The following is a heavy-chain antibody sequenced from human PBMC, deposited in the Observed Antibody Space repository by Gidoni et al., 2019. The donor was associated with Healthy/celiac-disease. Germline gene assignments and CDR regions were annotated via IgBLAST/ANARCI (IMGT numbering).Heavy chain of an antibody. J-gene: IGHJ4*02. Sequence: EVQLVESGGGLVQPGGSLRLSCAASGFTFSSYAMHWVRQAPGKGLEYVSAISSNGGSTYYANSVKGRFTISRDNSKNTLYLQMGSLRAEDMAVYYCASGWELPPRFDYWGQGTLVTVSS. CDR3: ASGWELPPRFDY. D-gene: IGHD1-26*01. CDR2: ISSNGGST. V-gene: IGHV3-64*01. CDR1: GFTFSSYA.